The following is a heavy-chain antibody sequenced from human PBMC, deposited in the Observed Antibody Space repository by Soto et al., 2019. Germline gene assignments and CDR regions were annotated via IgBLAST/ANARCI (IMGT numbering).Heavy chain of an antibody. Sequence: QVQLVESGGGVVQPGRSLRLSCAASGFTFSSYGMHWVRQAPGKGLEWVAVILYDGSKKYYADSVKGRFTISRDNSKNTLYLQMSSLRAEDTAPYYCVKDGSSGWPYFDDMDVWGQGTMVTVSS. J-gene: IGHJ3*01. CDR3: VKDGSSGWPYFDDMDV. D-gene: IGHD6-19*01. CDR1: GFTFSSYG. V-gene: IGHV3-30*18. CDR2: ILYDGSKK.